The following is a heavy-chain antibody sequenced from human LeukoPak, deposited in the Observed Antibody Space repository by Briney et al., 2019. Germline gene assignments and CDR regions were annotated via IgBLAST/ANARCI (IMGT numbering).Heavy chain of an antibody. V-gene: IGHV1-2*02. D-gene: IGHD4-11*01. CDR2: INPNSGT. CDR3: ARWMTTVITPDY. J-gene: IGHJ4*02. CDR1: GYTFTGYY. Sequence: ASVKVSCKASGYTFTGYYMHWVRQAPGQGLEWMGWINPNSGTNYAQKFQGRVTMTRDTSISTAYMELSRLRSDDTAVYYCARWMTTVITPDYWGQGTLVTVSS.